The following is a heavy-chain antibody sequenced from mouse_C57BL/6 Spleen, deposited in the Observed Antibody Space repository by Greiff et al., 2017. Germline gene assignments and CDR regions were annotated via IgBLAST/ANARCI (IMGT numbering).Heavy chain of an antibody. CDR1: GYTFTSYW. D-gene: IGHD1-1*01. CDR2: IFPGSGST. J-gene: IGHJ3*01. CDR3: ANGHYCSSPAWFAD. V-gene: IGHV1-9*01. Sequence: VQLMQPGAELVKPGASVKLSCKASGYTFTSYWIQWVKQRPGHGLEWIGEIFPGSGSTNYNEKFKGKATVTADTASNTAYMQLSSLTTEDSAIYYCANGHYCSSPAWFADWGQGALVTVAA.